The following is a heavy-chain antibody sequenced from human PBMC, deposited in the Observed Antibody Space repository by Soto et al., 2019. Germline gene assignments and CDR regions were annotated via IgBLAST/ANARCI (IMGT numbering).Heavy chain of an antibody. CDR2: ISWDSGSI. J-gene: IGHJ4*02. CDR1: GFTFSSFR. CDR3: AKDIYRPVTHPFDY. D-gene: IGHD4-4*01. Sequence: VQLVESGGGVVQPGRSLRLSCAASGFTFSSFRMYWVRQAPGKGLEWVSGISWDSGSIGYADSVKGRFTISRDNAKNSQYLQMNSLRAEDTALYYCAKDIYRPVTHPFDYWGQGTLVTVSS. V-gene: IGHV3-9*01.